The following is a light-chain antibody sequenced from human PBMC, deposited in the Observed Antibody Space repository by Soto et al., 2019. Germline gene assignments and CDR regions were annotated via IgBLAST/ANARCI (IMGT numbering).Light chain of an antibody. J-gene: IGLJ2*01. CDR3: SSYTSFSTVV. Sequence: QSVLTQPASVSGSPGQSITISCTGTNIDVGRYNYVSWYQQHPGKAPKLIIYEVSNRPSGVSNRFSGSKSGNTASLTISGLQAEDESDYYCSSYTSFSTVVFGGGTQLTVL. CDR1: NIDVGRYNY. V-gene: IGLV2-14*01. CDR2: EVS.